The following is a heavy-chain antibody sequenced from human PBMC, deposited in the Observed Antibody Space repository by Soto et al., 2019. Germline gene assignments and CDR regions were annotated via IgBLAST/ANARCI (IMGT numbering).Heavy chain of an antibody. V-gene: IGHV4-59*01. CDR1: GGSISSYY. J-gene: IGHJ4*02. CDR3: ARSRVSTSDYYFDY. CDR2: IYYSGST. D-gene: IGHD2-2*01. Sequence: SETLSLTCTVSGGSISSYYWSWIRQPPGKGLEWIGYIYYSGSTNYNPSLKSRVTISVDTSKNQFSLKLSSVTAADTAVYYCARSRVSTSDYYFDYWGQGTLVTVPQ.